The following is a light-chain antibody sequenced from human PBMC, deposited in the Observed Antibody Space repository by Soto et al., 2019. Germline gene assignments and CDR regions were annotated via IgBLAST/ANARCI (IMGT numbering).Light chain of an antibody. CDR3: QRYDSFRT. V-gene: IGKV3-20*01. CDR2: GAS. Sequence: EIVLTQSPGTLSLSPGERATLSCRASQSVRSNFLAWYQQKPGQAPRLLIYGASNRATGITDRFSGSGSGTDFTLTITRLEPEDFAMYYCQRYDSFRTFGQGTKVEI. J-gene: IGKJ1*01. CDR1: QSVRSNF.